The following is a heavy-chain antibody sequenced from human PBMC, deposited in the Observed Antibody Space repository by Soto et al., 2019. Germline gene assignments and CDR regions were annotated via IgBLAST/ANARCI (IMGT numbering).Heavy chain of an antibody. D-gene: IGHD2-8*01. CDR1: GFSFSTYD. CDR2: IGAGGDT. J-gene: IGHJ4*02. CDR3: AREAPGCPNGECYNYPDY. Sequence: GGSLRLSCAASGFSFSTYDFHWVRQPQGKGLEWVSAIGAGGDTYYAGSVKGRFTISRENAKNSVYLQMDSLRAGDTAVYYCAREAPGCPNGECYNYPDYWGQGTLVTVSS. V-gene: IGHV3-13*01.